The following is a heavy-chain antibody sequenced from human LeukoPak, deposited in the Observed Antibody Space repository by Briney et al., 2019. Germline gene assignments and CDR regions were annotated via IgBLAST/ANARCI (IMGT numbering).Heavy chain of an antibody. V-gene: IGHV3-53*01. CDR1: GFTVSSNY. D-gene: IGHD3-9*01. CDR3: ARGLAYYDILTGYYPLYYFDY. J-gene: IGHJ4*02. Sequence: GGSLRLSCAASGFTVSSNYMSWVRQAPGKGLEWVSVIYSGGSTYYADSVKGRFTISRDNSKNTLYLQMNSLRAEDTAVYYCARGLAYYDILTGYYPLYYFDYWGQGTLVTVSS. CDR2: IYSGGST.